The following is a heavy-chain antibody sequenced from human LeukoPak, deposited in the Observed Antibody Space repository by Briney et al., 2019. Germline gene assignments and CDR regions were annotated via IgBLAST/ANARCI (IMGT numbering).Heavy chain of an antibody. CDR1: GYTFTGYY. J-gene: IGHJ4*02. CDR3: ARGGTDLGYFNSGWYADY. D-gene: IGHD6-19*01. Sequence: ASVKVSRKASGYTFTGYYMHWVRQAPGQGLEWMGWINPNSGGTNYAQKFQGRVTMTRDTSISTAYMELSRLRSDDTAVYYCARGGTDLGYFNSGWYADYWGQGTLVTVSS. V-gene: IGHV1-2*02. CDR2: INPNSGGT.